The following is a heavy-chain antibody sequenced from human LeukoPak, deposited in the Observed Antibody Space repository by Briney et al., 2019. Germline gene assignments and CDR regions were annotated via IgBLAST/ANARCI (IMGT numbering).Heavy chain of an antibody. CDR2: IRYDGSNK. Sequence: AGGSLRLSCAASGFTFSSYGMHWVRQAPGKGLEWVAFIRYDGSNKYYADSVKGRFTISRDNSKNTLYLQMNSLRAEDTAVYYCAKDGVQLERYLHNWGQGTLVTVSS. CDR1: GFTFSSYG. CDR3: AKDGVQLERYLHN. V-gene: IGHV3-30*02. J-gene: IGHJ4*02. D-gene: IGHD1-1*01.